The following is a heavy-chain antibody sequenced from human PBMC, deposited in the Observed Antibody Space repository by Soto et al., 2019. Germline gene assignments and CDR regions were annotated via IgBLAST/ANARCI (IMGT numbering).Heavy chain of an antibody. Sequence: EVQLVESGGALVQPGGSLRISCVGSGFNFRAYWLSWVRQAPGKGLEWVATMNEDGSGICYVGSVEGRFAISRDNDENSLHLQMIFVSAEDTGVYFCVRDVGFDYANCGQGTLVTVSS. D-gene: IGHD2-2*01. V-gene: IGHV3-7*01. CDR3: VRDVGFDYAN. J-gene: IGHJ4*02. CDR2: MNEDGSGI. CDR1: GFNFRAYW.